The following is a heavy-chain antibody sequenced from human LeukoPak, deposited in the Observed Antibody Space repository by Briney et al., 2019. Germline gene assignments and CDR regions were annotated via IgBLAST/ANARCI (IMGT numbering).Heavy chain of an antibody. CDR1: GGSFSGYY. V-gene: IGHV4-34*01. J-gene: IGHJ4*02. CDR3: GRADPKKTGIFDY. Sequence: SETLSPTCAVYGGSFSGYYWSWIRQPPGKGLEWIGEINHSGSTSYNPSLKSRVTISVDTSKNQFSLKLSSVTAADTAVYYWGRADPKKTGIFDYGGKEPLVTFSS. D-gene: IGHD1-14*01. CDR2: INHSGST.